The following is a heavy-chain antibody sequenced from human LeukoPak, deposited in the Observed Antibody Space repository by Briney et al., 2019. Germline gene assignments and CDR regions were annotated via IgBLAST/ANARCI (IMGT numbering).Heavy chain of an antibody. CDR3: ARDSSEIRSLIVH. CDR1: GGTISNYV. Sequence: ASVKVSCKAAGGTISNYVISWVRQAPGQGLEWMGGIIPIFTTANYAQKFQGRVTITADESTSTAYMELSSLRSEDTAVYYCARDSSEIRSLIVHWGQGTLVTVSS. V-gene: IGHV1-69*01. D-gene: IGHD1-14*01. CDR2: IIPIFTTA. J-gene: IGHJ1*01.